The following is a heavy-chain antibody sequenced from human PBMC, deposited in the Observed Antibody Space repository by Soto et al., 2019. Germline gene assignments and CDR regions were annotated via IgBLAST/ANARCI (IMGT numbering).Heavy chain of an antibody. D-gene: IGHD5-18*01. J-gene: IGHJ4*02. CDR1: GGSISSYY. Sequence: PSETLSLTCTVSGGSISSYYWSWIRQPPGKGLEWIGHIYYSGSTNYNPSLKSRVTISVDTSKSQFSLKLSSVTAADTAVYYCATSPHTAMVTDFDYWAREPWSPSPQ. V-gene: IGHV4-59*08. CDR3: ATSPHTAMVTDFDY. CDR2: IYYSGST.